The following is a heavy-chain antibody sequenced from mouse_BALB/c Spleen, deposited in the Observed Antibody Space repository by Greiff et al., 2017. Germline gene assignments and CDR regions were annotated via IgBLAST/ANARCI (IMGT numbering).Heavy chain of an antibody. J-gene: IGHJ4*01. V-gene: IGHV5-6-5*01. CDR2: ISSGGST. CDR1: GFTFSSYA. Sequence: EVMLVESGGGLVKPGGSLKLSCAASGFTFSSYAMSWVRQTPEKRLEWVASISSGGSTYYPDSVKGRFTISRDNARNILYLQMSSLRSEDTAMYYCARWDYYAMDYWGQGTSVTVSS. CDR3: ARWDYYAMDY.